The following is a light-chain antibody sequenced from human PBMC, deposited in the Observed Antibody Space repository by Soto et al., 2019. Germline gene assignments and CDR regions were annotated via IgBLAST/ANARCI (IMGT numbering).Light chain of an antibody. CDR3: HQYGSSPPT. CDR1: QTVSGSY. J-gene: IGKJ4*02. CDR2: GTT. Sequence: EIVLTQSPGTVSLSPGETASLSCSASQTVSGSYLAWYQQKPGQAARLLIYGTTSRATGVPDRFSGGGAGTAFTLTISGLEPEDFALYNCHQYGSSPPTFGGGTKVEIK. V-gene: IGKV3-20*01.